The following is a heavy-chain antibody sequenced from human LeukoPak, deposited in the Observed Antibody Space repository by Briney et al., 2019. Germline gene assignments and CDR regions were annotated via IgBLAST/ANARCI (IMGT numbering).Heavy chain of an antibody. CDR1: GFIFSTQC. CDR3: FREGGD. CDR2: INIDERIT. J-gene: IGHJ4*02. D-gene: IGHD3-10*01. Sequence: GGSLRLSCVASGFIFSTQCMHWVRQAPGKGLVWVSYINIDERITGYADSVKGRFTISRDNGKNTLYLQMNSLRVEDTAIYYCFREGGDWGQGTLVTVSS. V-gene: IGHV3-74*01.